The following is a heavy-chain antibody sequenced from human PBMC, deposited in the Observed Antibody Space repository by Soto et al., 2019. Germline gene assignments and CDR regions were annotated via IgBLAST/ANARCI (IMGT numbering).Heavy chain of an antibody. J-gene: IGHJ4*02. CDR1: GGSISSGDYY. CDR3: ARDLGYSSSWYVGFDY. CDR2: IYYSGST. D-gene: IGHD6-13*01. Sequence: SETLSLTXTVSGGSISSGDYYRSWIRQPPGKGLEWIGYIYYSGSTYYNPSLKSRVTISVDTSKNQFSLKLSSVTAADTAVYYCARDLGYSSSWYVGFDYWGQGTLVTVSS. V-gene: IGHV4-30-4*01.